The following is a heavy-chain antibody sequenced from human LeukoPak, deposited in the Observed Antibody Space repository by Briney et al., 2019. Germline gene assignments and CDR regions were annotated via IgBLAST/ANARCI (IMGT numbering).Heavy chain of an antibody. Sequence: GGSLRLSCAAYGFTFSSYAMHWVRQAPGKGLEWVAVISYDGSNKYYADSVKGRFTISRDNSKNTLYLQMNSLRAEDTAVYYCAREVVDIVVVPAETYYYYGMDVWGQGTTVTVSS. D-gene: IGHD2-2*03. CDR2: ISYDGSNK. CDR1: GFTFSSYA. J-gene: IGHJ6*02. CDR3: AREVVDIVVVPAETYYYYGMDV. V-gene: IGHV3-30*04.